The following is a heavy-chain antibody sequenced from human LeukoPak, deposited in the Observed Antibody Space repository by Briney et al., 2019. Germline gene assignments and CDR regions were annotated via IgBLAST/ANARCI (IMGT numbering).Heavy chain of an antibody. D-gene: IGHD3-22*01. CDR1: EFSVGSNY. CDR2: IYSGGST. J-gene: IGHJ4*02. V-gene: IGHV3-66*01. CDR3: VRDFHVRLYDTGGYSY. Sequence: PGGSLRLSCAASEFSVGSNYMTWVRQAPGKGLEWVSLIYSGGSTYYADSVKGRFTISRDNSKNTLYLQMNSLRAEDTAVYYCVRDFHVRLYDTGGYSYWGQGTLVTVSS.